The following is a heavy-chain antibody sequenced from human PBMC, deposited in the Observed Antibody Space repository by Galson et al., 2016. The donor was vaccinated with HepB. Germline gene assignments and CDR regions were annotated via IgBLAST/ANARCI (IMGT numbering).Heavy chain of an antibody. CDR1: GGAISGYY. Sequence: ETLSLTCTVSGGAISGYYWSWIRQTPGKGLEWIGYIYSSGSTDYNPSLKSRVTISIDKPKNQFSLNLPSVTAAATAVYYCAKYIWGWFAPWGQGTPVTVSS. CDR3: AKYIWGWFAP. D-gene: IGHD7-27*01. CDR2: IYSSGST. J-gene: IGHJ5*02. V-gene: IGHV4-59*01.